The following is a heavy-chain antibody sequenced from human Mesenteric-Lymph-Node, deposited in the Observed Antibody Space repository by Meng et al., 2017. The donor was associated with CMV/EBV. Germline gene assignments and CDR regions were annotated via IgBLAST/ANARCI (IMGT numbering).Heavy chain of an antibody. CDR1: GFTFSSYG. D-gene: IGHD2-8*01. CDR2: IRYDGSNK. V-gene: IGHV3-30*02. J-gene: IGHJ6*02. CDR3: AKLMDDYYYGMDV. Sequence: GGSLRLSCAASGFTFSSYGMHWVRQAPGKGLEWVAFIRYDGSNKYYADSVKGRFTISRDNSKNTLYLQMNSLGAEDTAVYYCAKLMDDYYYGMDVWGQGTTVTVSS.